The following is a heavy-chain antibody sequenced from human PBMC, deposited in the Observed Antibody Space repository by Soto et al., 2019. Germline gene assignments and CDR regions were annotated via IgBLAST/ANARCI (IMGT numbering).Heavy chain of an antibody. CDR2: ISYDGSNK. CDR1: GFTFSSYG. V-gene: IGHV3-30*18. Sequence: SLRLSCAASGFTFSSYGVHWVRQAPGKGLEWVAVISYDGSNKYYADSVKGRFTISRDNSKNTLYLQMNSLRAEDTAVYYCAKKGAGAGRGGMAVWGKGTTVPFPS. D-gene: IGHD6-19*01. CDR3: AKKGAGAGRGGMAV. J-gene: IGHJ6*04.